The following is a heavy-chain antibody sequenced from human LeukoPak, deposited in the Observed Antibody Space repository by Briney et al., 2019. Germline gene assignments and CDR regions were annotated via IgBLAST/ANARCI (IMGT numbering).Heavy chain of an antibody. Sequence: PGGSLRLSCAASGFTYSSYWMHWVSQAPGKGLVWVSRINSDGSSMIYADSVKGRFTISSDNAKNTLYLQMNSLRAEDRAVYYCPSSYGMDVWGQGTPVTVSS. CDR2: INSDGSSM. CDR3: PSSYGMDV. J-gene: IGHJ6*02. CDR1: GFTYSSYW. V-gene: IGHV3-74*01.